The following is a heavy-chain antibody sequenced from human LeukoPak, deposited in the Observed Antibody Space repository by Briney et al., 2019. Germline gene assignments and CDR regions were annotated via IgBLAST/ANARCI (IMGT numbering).Heavy chain of an antibody. Sequence: LSLTCTVSGGSISSYYWSWIRQPPGKGLEWVSGISWNSGNIDYVDSVRGRFAISRDNAKNSLYLQMNNLRTEDTALYYCAKVPGGGLTPHFDFWGQGTLVTVSS. CDR3: AKVPGGGLTPHFDF. CDR1: GGSISSYY. D-gene: IGHD3-10*01. J-gene: IGHJ4*02. V-gene: IGHV3-9*01. CDR2: ISWNSGNI.